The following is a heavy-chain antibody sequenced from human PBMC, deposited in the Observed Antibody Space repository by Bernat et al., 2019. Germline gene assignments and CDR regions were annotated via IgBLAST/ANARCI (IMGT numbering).Heavy chain of an antibody. CDR1: GFTFSSYV. V-gene: IGHV3-30-3*01. Sequence: QVQLVESGGGVVQPGRSLRLSCAASGFTFSSYVMHWVRQAPGKGLEWVAVISYDGSNKYYGDSVKGRFTISRDNSKNTLYLQMNSLRAEDTAVFYCARDPIASRQLGYFDFWGRGTLVTVSA. D-gene: IGHD5/OR15-5a*01. CDR3: ARDPIASRQLGYFDF. J-gene: IGHJ2*01. CDR2: ISYDGSNK.